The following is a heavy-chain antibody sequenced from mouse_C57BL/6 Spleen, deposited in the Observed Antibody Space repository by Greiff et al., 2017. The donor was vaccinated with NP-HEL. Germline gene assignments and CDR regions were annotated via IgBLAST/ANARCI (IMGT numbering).Heavy chain of an antibody. CDR3: ARDDYDDGAWFAY. CDR1: GYSITSGYY. D-gene: IGHD2-4*01. J-gene: IGHJ3*01. CDR2: ISYDGSN. V-gene: IGHV3-6*01. Sequence: DVKLQESGPGLVKPSQSLSLTCSVTGYSITSGYYWNWIRQFPGNKLEWMGYISYDGSNNYNPSLKNRISITRDTSKNQFFLKLNSVTTEDTATYYCARDDYDDGAWFAYWGQGTLVTVSA.